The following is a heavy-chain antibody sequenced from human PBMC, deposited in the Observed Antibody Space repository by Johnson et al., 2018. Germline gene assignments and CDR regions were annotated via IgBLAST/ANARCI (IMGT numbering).Heavy chain of an antibody. V-gene: IGHV3-30*18. CDR3: AKDWDIAAVGTGGYFHH. CDR1: GFTFSAYG. D-gene: IGHD6-13*01. Sequence: VQLVQSGGGVVQPGRSLRLSCAASGFTFSAYGIHWVRQAPGKGLEWVAVISYDGSNKYFADSVKGRFTISRDNSKNTLYLQMNSLRAEDTAVYYCAKDWDIAAVGTGGYFHHWGQGTLVTVSS. CDR2: ISYDGSNK. J-gene: IGHJ1*01.